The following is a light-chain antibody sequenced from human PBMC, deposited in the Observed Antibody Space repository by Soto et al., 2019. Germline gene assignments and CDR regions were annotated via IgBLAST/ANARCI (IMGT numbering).Light chain of an antibody. Sequence: ETLMTPSPATLSVSPGERATLSCRASQSVNNNLAWYQQKLGQAPRVLIYGASTRATGIPARFSGSGSGTEFTLTITSLQSEDFAVYYCQQYGSSPITFGQGTRLEIK. CDR2: GAS. J-gene: IGKJ5*01. CDR3: QQYGSSPIT. CDR1: QSVNNN. V-gene: IGKV3-15*01.